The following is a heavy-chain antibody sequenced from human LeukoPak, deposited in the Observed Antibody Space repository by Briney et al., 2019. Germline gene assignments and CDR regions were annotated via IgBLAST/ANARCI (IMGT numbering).Heavy chain of an antibody. V-gene: IGHV3-48*02. CDR1: GFTFSSYS. CDR2: ISGSTGTI. Sequence: ETGGSLRLSCAASGFTFSSYSMNWVRRAPGKGLEWVSYISGSTGTIYYADSVKGRFTISRDNAKNSLYLQMNSLRDEDTAVYYCAGDRGVVNYDYYGMDVWGQGTTVTVSS. D-gene: IGHD3-3*01. CDR3: AGDRGVVNYDYYGMDV. J-gene: IGHJ6*02.